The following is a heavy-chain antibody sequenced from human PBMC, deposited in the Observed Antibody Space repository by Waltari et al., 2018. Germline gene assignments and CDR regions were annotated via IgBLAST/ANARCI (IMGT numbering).Heavy chain of an antibody. J-gene: IGHJ3*02. CDR3: ARWWSSSPWAFDI. CDR1: GGSISSYY. Sequence: QVQLQESGPGLVKPSETLSLTCTVSGGSISSYYWSWIRKPPGKGLEWIGYIYYSGSTNDHPPPKSRVTISVDTSKNQCSLKRSSVTAADTAVYYCARWWSSSPWAFDIWGQGTMVTVSS. D-gene: IGHD2-8*02. CDR2: IYYSGST. V-gene: IGHV4-59*01.